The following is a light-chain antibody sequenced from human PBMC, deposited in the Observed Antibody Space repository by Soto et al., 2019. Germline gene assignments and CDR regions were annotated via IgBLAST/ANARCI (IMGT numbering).Light chain of an antibody. CDR2: EVS. V-gene: IGLV2-14*01. Sequence: QSVLTQPASVSGSPGQSITISCTGTRSDVGGYNYVSWYQQQPGKAPKLMIYEVSNRPSGVSNRFSGSKSGNTASLTISGLQAEDEADYSCRSYTSSSLDYVFVTVTKLTVL. CDR3: RSYTSSSLDYV. CDR1: RSDVGGYNY. J-gene: IGLJ1*01.